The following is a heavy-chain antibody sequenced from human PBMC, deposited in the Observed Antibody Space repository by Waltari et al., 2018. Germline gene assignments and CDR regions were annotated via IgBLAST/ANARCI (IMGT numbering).Heavy chain of an antibody. Sequence: EVQLLESGGGLVKPGGSLTLSCAASGITFSSYTMRWVRQAPGKWLEWVSTISASGGTFYADSVKGRFTVSRDSSKNTLSLQMNSLRAEDTAVYYCARGPAYYFDYWDQGTLVTVSS. CDR1: GITFSSYT. CDR2: ISASGGT. J-gene: IGHJ4*02. V-gene: IGHV3-23*01. CDR3: ARGPAYYFDY.